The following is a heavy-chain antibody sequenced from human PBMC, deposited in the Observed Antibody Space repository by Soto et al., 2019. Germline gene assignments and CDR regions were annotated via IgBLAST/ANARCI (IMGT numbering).Heavy chain of an antibody. CDR1: EFSVSSDF. V-gene: IGHV3-53*01. Sequence: GGSLRLSCAVSEFSVSSDFMSWVRQAPGKGLEWVSVMNGDGSTVYADSLKGRFTISRDNSKNTLFLQMNSLRAEDTAVYYCARDCCTGRRYAHWGRGTLVTVPS. J-gene: IGHJ4*02. CDR2: MNGDGST. CDR3: ARDCCTGRRYAH. D-gene: IGHD5-12*01.